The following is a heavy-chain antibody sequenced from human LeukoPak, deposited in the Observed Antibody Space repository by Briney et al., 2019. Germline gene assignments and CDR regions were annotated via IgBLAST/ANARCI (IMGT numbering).Heavy chain of an antibody. CDR1: GYSFSSHW. CDR3: VRHAFYGSGSEGP. V-gene: IGHV5-51*01. Sequence: GESLKISCKGSGYSFSSHWIGWVRQMPGKGLEWMGIIYPGDSDIRYSPSFEGQVTISADASISTVYLQWSSLKASDTAMYYCVRHAFYGSGSEGPWGQGTLVTVSS. J-gene: IGHJ5*02. CDR2: IYPGDSDI. D-gene: IGHD3-10*01.